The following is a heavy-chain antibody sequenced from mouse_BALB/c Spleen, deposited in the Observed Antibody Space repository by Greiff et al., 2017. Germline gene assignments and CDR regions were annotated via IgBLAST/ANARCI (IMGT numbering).Heavy chain of an antibody. D-gene: IGHD2-1*01. CDR1: GFSLRTSGMS. CDR3: ARVGGNYEAMDY. CDR2: IGCNDNK. V-gene: IGHV8-11*01. J-gene: IGHJ4*01. Sequence: QVTLKVSGPGILQPSQTLSLTCSSSGFSLRTSGMSVGWIRQPSGKGLEWLVHIGCNDNKYYTPALKRRLTISKDTSNNQVFLKIASVVTADTATYCCARVGGNYEAMDYWGQGTSVTVSS.